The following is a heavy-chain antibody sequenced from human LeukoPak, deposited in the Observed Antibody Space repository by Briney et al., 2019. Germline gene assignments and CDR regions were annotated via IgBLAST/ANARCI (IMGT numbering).Heavy chain of an antibody. CDR2: IIPILTT. Sequence: ASVKVSCKASGGTFNSDAINWVRQAPGQGLEWMGRIIPILTTTYAPLFEDRLTITADKSTNTAYMELSSLESEGTAVYYCARHPTSFDWLRDWGQGTLVTVSS. CDR1: GGTFNSDA. J-gene: IGHJ4*02. D-gene: IGHD3-9*01. CDR3: ARHPTSFDWLRD. V-gene: IGHV1-69*04.